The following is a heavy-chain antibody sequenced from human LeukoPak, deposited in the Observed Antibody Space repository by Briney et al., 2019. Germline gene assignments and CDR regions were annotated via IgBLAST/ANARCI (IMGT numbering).Heavy chain of an antibody. CDR1: GGSISSYY. V-gene: IGHV4-4*07. CDR2: IYTTGST. D-gene: IGHD6-13*01. Sequence: PSETLSLTCTVSGGSISSYYWSWIRQPAGKGLEWIGRIYTTGSTNYNPSLKSRVSTSVDTSKNQFSLTLSSVTAADTAVYYCARTHSSRYNWFDPWGQGTLVTVSS. CDR3: ARTHSSRYNWFDP. J-gene: IGHJ5*02.